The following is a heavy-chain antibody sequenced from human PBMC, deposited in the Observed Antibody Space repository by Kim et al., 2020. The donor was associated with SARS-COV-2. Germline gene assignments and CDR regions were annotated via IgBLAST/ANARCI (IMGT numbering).Heavy chain of an antibody. J-gene: IGHJ5*02. CDR1: GVSISSSSYY. CDR2: IYYSGST. Sequence: AETLSLTCTVSGVSISSSSYYFGGIRQPPGKGLEWIGRIYYSGSTYSNPSLKRRVTISVDTSKNQFSRNLSSVTAAETAVYDCARERIAAAGSGGFDPWG. V-gene: IGHV4-39*07. CDR3: ARERIAAAGSGGFDP. D-gene: IGHD6-13*01.